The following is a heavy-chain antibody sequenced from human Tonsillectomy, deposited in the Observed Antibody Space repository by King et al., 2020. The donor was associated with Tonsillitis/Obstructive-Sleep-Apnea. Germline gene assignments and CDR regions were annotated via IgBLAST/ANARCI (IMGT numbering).Heavy chain of an antibody. D-gene: IGHD3-16*01. CDR1: GFTFSSYW. CDR3: AGEALGWFDP. J-gene: IGHJ5*02. Sequence: VQLVESGGGLVQPGGSLRLSCAASGFTFSSYWMSWVRQAPGKGLEGVANIKQDGSEKYYVDSVKGRFTISRDNAQHSLYLQMNSLRAEDTAVYYCAGEALGWFDPWGQGTLVTVSS. V-gene: IGHV3-7*04. CDR2: IKQDGSEK.